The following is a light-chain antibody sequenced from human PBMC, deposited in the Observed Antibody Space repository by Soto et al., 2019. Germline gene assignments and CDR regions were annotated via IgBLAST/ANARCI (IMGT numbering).Light chain of an antibody. Sequence: DIPMTQSPSTLSASVGDRVTITCRASQSISSWLAWYQQKPGKAPKLLIYKASSLESGCPSRFSGSGSGTEFTLTISSLQPDDFASYYCQQYNSYSRNTFGQGTKLEIK. CDR1: QSISSW. J-gene: IGKJ2*01. CDR2: KAS. CDR3: QQYNSYSRNT. V-gene: IGKV1-5*03.